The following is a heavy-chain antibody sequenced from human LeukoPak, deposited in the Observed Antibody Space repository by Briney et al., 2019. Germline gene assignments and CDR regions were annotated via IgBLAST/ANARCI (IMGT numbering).Heavy chain of an antibody. V-gene: IGHV3-23*01. CDR2: ITGNGVST. Sequence: GGSLRLSCAASGFTFSSYAMSWVRQAPGKGLEWVSVITGNGVSTFYADSVKGRFTISRDNSKNTLYLQMNSLRAEDTAVYYCAKDRGTTVTTGDFDYWGQGTLVTVSS. CDR1: GFTFSSYA. J-gene: IGHJ4*02. D-gene: IGHD4-17*01. CDR3: AKDRGTTVTTGDFDY.